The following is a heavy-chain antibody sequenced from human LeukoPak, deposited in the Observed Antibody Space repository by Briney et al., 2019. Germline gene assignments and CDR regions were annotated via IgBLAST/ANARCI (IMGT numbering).Heavy chain of an antibody. CDR1: GYSFTSYW. Sequence: GESLKISCKGSGYSFTSYWIGWVRQMPGKGLEWMGIIYPGDSDTRYSPSFQGQVTISADKSISTAYLQWSSLKASDTAMYYCARFTVAAAGIDASDYWGQGTLVTVSP. CDR2: IYPGDSDT. D-gene: IGHD6-13*01. CDR3: ARFTVAAAGIDASDY. V-gene: IGHV5-51*01. J-gene: IGHJ4*02.